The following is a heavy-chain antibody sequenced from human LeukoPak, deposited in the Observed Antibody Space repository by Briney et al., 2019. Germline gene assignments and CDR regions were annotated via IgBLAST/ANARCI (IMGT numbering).Heavy chain of an antibody. CDR1: GGSISSYC. CDR3: ARHALQLERRTYFDY. D-gene: IGHD1-1*01. J-gene: IGHJ4*02. V-gene: IGHV4-4*09. CDR2: IYTSGST. Sequence: SETLSLTCTVSGGSISSYCWSWIRQPPGKGLEWIGYIYTSGSTNYNPSLKSRVTVSVDTSKNQFSLKLSSVTAADTAVYYCARHALQLERRTYFDYWGQGTLVTVSS.